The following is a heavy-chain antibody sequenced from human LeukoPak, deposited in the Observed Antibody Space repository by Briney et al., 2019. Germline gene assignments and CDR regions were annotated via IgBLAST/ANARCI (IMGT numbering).Heavy chain of an antibody. V-gene: IGHV3-7*04. CDR2: IKPDGSEK. CDR1: GFIVSSNY. CDR3: ARWPGGFDY. J-gene: IGHJ4*02. D-gene: IGHD3-16*01. Sequence: PGGSLRLSCAASGFIVSSNYMSWVRQAPGKGLEWVANIKPDGSEKYYVDYVKGRFTMSRDNAKNSLYLQMNSLRAEDTALYYCARWPGGFDYWGQGTLVTVSS.